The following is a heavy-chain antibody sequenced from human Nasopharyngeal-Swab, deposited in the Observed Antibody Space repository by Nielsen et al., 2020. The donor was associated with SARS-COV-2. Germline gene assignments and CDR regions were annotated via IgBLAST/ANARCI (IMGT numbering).Heavy chain of an antibody. J-gene: IGHJ6*02. Sequence: ASGNVSCKASGYTFTSYAMHWERQHPGQRLEGMGWINAVNGNTKYSQKFQGRVTITRDTSASTAYMELSSLRSEDTAVYYGARDYDFWSGYLYYGMDVWGQGTTVTVSS. V-gene: IGHV1-3*01. CDR1: GYTFTSYA. D-gene: IGHD3-3*01. CDR3: ARDYDFWSGYLYYGMDV. CDR2: INAVNGNT.